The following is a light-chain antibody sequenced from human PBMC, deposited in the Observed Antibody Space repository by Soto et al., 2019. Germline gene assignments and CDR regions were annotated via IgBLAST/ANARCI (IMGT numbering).Light chain of an antibody. CDR1: QTISRN. CDR3: QQSYSTPLT. J-gene: IGKJ4*01. V-gene: IGKV1-39*01. CDR2: AAS. Sequence: DIQMTQSPSSLSASVGDRVTIPCRASQTISRNLNWYQQKPGTAPKLLIYAASNLQTGVPSRFSGSGSGTDFTLTISSLQPEDFATYYCQQSYSTPLTFGGGTKVDIK.